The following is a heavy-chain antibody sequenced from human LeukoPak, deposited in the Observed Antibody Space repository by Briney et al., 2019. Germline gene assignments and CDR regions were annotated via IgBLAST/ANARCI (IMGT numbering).Heavy chain of an antibody. J-gene: IGHJ4*02. D-gene: IGHD6-13*01. CDR1: GGSISSTNW. V-gene: IGHV4-4*02. Sequence: SGTLSLTCAVSGGSISSTNWWSWVRQPPGKGLEWIGEIYHSGSTNYNPSLKSRVTISVDKSKKQFSLRLRSVTAADTAVYYCARQGPGIAAAGIPYYFDYWGQGTLVTVSS. CDR3: ARQGPGIAAAGIPYYFDY. CDR2: IYHSGST.